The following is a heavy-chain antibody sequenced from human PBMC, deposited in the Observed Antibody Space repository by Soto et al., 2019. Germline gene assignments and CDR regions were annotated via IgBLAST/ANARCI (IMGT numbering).Heavy chain of an antibody. J-gene: IGHJ3*02. CDR1: GGTFGSYA. D-gene: IGHD3-16*02. V-gene: IGHV1-69*13. Sequence: GASVKVSCKASGGTFGSYARSWVRQAPGQGLEWMGGIIPIFGTANYAQKFQGRVTITADESTSTAYMELSSLRSEDTAVYYCAREGAPWGSYRYDAFDIWGQGTIVTVSS. CDR2: IIPIFGTA. CDR3: AREGAPWGSYRYDAFDI.